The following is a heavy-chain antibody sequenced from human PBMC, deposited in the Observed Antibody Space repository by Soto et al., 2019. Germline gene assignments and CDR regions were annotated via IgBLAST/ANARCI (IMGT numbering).Heavy chain of an antibody. Sequence: ASVKVSCKASGYTFTSYYMHWVRQAPGQGLEWMGIINPSGGSTSYAQKFQGRVTMTRDTSTSTVYMELSSLRSEDTAVYYCARDPTAFYASSGQPSFDYFRPGPLLTFSS. V-gene: IGHV1-46*01. CDR1: GYTFTSYY. D-gene: IGHD3-22*01. CDR3: ARDPTAFYASSGQPSFDY. J-gene: IGHJ4*02. CDR2: INPSGGST.